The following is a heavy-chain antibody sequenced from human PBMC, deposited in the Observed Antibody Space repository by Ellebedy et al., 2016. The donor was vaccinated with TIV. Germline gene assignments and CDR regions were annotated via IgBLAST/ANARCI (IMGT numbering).Heavy chain of an antibody. CDR3: AKEQSSSWYSFYFDY. J-gene: IGHJ4*02. CDR1: GFTFSNYA. D-gene: IGHD6-13*01. CDR2: IKQDGSEK. Sequence: GESLKISCAASGFTFSNYAMSWVRQAPGKGLEWVANIKQDGSEKYYVDSVKGRFTISRDNSKNTLYLQMNSLRAEDTAVYYCAKEQSSSWYSFYFDYWGQGTLVTVSS. V-gene: IGHV3-7*01.